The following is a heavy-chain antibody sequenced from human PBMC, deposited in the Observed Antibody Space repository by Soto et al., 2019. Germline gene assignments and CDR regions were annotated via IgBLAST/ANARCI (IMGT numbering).Heavy chain of an antibody. Sequence: ASVKVSCKASGYTFTGYYMHWVRQAPGQGLEWMGIINPSGGSTSYAQKFQGRVTMTRDTSTSPVYRELSSLRSEDTAVYYCDREGNFVWGDITPGTNYYYYGMDVWGLGTTVTVSS. D-gene: IGHD3-10*02. J-gene: IGHJ6*02. V-gene: IGHV1-46*03. CDR1: GYTFTGYY. CDR2: INPSGGST. CDR3: DREGNFVWGDITPGTNYYYYGMDV.